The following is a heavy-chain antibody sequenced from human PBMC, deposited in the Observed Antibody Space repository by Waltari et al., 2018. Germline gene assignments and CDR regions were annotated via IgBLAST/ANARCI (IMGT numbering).Heavy chain of an antibody. CDR1: GYSISSGYY. D-gene: IGHD3-22*01. J-gene: IGHJ4*02. CDR3: ARGYYDSSGYIDY. Sequence: QVQLQESGPGLVKPSETLSLTCTVSGYSISSGYYWGWIRQPPGKGLEWIGSIYHSGSTYYNPSLKSRVTRSVDTSKNQFSLKLSSVTAADTAVYYCARGYYDSSGYIDYWGQGTLVTVSS. V-gene: IGHV4-38-2*02. CDR2: IYHSGST.